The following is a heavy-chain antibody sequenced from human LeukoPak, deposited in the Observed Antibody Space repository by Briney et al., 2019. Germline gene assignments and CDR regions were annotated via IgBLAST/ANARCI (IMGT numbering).Heavy chain of an antibody. J-gene: IGHJ4*02. CDR3: ARGPVGATTPLLGY. CDR2: ISYDGSNK. CDR1: GFTFSSYA. V-gene: IGHV3-30-3*01. D-gene: IGHD1-26*01. Sequence: PGGSLRLSCAASGFTFSSYAMHWVRQAPGKGLEWVAVISYDGSNKYYADSVKGRFTISRDNSKNTLYLQMNSLRAEDTAVYYCARGPVGATTPLLGYWGQGTLVTVSS.